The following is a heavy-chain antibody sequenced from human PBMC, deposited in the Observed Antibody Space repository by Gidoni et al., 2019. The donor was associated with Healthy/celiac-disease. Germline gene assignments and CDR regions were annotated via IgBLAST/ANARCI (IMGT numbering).Heavy chain of an antibody. CDR3: ARDKYSSSSRYYYGMDV. J-gene: IGHJ6*02. CDR2: ISSSGSTI. V-gene: IGHV3-11*01. D-gene: IGHD6-6*01. Sequence: QVQLVESGGGLVKPGGSLRLYCEASGLTFSDYYMSWIRQAPGKGLEWVSYISSSGSTIYYADSVKGRFTISRDNAKNSLYLQMNSLRAEDTAVYYCARDKYSSSSRYYYGMDVWGQGTTVTVSS. CDR1: GLTFSDYY.